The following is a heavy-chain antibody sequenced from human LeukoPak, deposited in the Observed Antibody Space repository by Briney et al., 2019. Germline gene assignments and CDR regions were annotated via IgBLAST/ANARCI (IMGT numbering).Heavy chain of an antibody. D-gene: IGHD6-19*01. V-gene: IGHV7-4-1*02. J-gene: IGHJ5*02. Sequence: ASVKVSCKASGYTFTNYAMNWVRQAPGQGLEWMGWINTNTGNPTYAQGFTGRFVFSLDTSVSTAYLQISSLKAEDTAVYYCARVRAVSGTDWFDPWGQGTLVTVFS. CDR2: INTNTGNP. CDR3: ARVRAVSGTDWFDP. CDR1: GYTFTNYA.